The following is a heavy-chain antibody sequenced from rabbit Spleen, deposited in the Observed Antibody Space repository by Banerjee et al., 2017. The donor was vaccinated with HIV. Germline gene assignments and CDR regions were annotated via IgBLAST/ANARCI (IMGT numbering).Heavy chain of an antibody. Sequence: QEQLVESGGGLVQPGGSLKLSCKASGFDFSSYGVSWVRQAPGKGLEWIGYMDPVFGITYFATWVNGRFTISSDNAQYTVHLQMNSLTAADTATYFCARYYIFYGMDLWGPGTLVTVS. V-gene: IGHV1S47*01. D-gene: IGHD4-1*01. CDR1: GFDFSSYG. CDR3: ARYYIFYGMDL. CDR2: MDPVFGIT. J-gene: IGHJ6*01.